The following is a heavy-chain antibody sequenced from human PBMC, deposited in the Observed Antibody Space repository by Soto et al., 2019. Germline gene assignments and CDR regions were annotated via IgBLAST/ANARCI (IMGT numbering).Heavy chain of an antibody. V-gene: IGHV3-30-3*01. CDR3: ARDRRGYSYGYEVGY. CDR1: GFTFSSYA. CDR2: ISYDGSNK. Sequence: GESLKISCAASGFTFSSYAMHWVRQAPGKGLEWVAVISYDGSNKYYADSVKGRFTISRDNSKNTLYLQMNSLRAEDTAVYYCARDRRGYSYGYEVGYWGQGTLVTVSS. J-gene: IGHJ4*02. D-gene: IGHD5-18*01.